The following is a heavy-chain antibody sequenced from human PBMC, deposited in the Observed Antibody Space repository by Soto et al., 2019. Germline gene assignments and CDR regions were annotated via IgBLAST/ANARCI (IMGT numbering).Heavy chain of an antibody. D-gene: IGHD3-9*01. J-gene: IGHJ4*02. Sequence: SLRLSCAASGFTFSDYYMSWIRQAPGKGLEWVSYISSSGSTIYYADSVKGRFTISRDNAKNSLYLQMNSLRAEDTAVYYCARAGYFDWYPFDYWGQGTLVTVSS. V-gene: IGHV3-11*01. CDR2: ISSSGSTI. CDR1: GFTFSDYY. CDR3: ARAGYFDWYPFDY.